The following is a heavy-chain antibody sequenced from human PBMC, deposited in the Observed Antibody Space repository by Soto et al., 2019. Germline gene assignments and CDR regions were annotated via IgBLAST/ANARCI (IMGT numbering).Heavy chain of an antibody. CDR3: ARGGYYFGFDY. J-gene: IGHJ4*02. CDR2: IYYSGST. V-gene: IGHV4-59*01. Sequence: PSETLSVTCTVSGGSISSYYWSWIRQPPGKGLEWIGYIYYSGSTNYNPSLKSRVTISVDTSKNQFSLKLSSVTAADTAVYYCARGGYYFGFDYWGQGTLVTVS. CDR1: GGSISSYY. D-gene: IGHD3-22*01.